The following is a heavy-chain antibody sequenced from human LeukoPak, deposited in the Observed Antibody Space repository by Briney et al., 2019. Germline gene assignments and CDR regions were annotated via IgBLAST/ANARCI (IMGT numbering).Heavy chain of an antibody. J-gene: IGHJ4*02. D-gene: IGHD1-26*01. V-gene: IGHV4-39*01. Sequence: PSETLSLTCSVSGGSISSSGTYWGWIRQPPGKGLGWIGSIYYSGSTHYNPSLKSRVTISVDTSKKQFSLRLSSVTAADTAVYYCAKNTQGATSYFDYWGQGTQVTVSS. CDR2: IYYSGST. CDR3: AKNTQGATSYFDY. CDR1: GGSISSSGTY.